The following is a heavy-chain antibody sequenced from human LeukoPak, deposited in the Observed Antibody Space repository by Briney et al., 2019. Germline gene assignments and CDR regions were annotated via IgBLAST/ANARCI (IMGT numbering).Heavy chain of an antibody. V-gene: IGHV4-30-4*01. CDR2: IYYRGST. Sequence: SETLSLTCTVSGGSISSGDYYWSWIRQPPGKGLEYIGYIYYRGSTYYNPSLKSRIAISVDTSKNQFSLKLSSATAADTAVYYCARGTWSSSIDYWGQGTLVTVSS. J-gene: IGHJ4*02. CDR3: ARGTWSSSIDY. D-gene: IGHD6-6*01. CDR1: GGSISSGDYY.